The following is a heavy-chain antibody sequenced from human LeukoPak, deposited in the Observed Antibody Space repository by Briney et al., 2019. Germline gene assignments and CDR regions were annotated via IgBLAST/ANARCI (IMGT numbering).Heavy chain of an antibody. CDR1: GFTLSRYW. CDR3: VRVHVVTDMVDIDY. CDR2: VNGDRRIT. J-gene: IGHJ4*02. D-gene: IGHD5-18*01. Sequence: GGPLRLSFAASGFTLSRYWVHWVRDAPGKALVCVSSVNGDRRITAYADSVKCRFTTSRDTAKNSFYLQMNSLRAEDTAVYYCVRVHVVTDMVDIDYWGQGTLVTVSS. V-gene: IGHV3-74*01.